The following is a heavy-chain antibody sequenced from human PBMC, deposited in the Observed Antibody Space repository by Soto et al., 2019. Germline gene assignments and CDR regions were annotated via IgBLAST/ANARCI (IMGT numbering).Heavy chain of an antibody. CDR2: IYYSGST. CDR1: GDSISNSRFY. V-gene: IGHV4-61*01. J-gene: IGHJ6*02. CDR3: AREYGSGSYDYYYYGMDV. D-gene: IGHD3-10*01. Sequence: SETLSLTCSVSGDSISNSRFYWAWIRQPPGEGLEWIGYIYYSGSTNYNPSLKSRVTISVDTSKKQFSLKLSSVTAADTALYYCAREYGSGSYDYYYYGMDVWGQGTTVTVSS.